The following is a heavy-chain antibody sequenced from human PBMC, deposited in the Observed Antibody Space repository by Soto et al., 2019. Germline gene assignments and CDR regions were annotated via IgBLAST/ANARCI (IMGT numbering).Heavy chain of an antibody. J-gene: IGHJ4*02. Sequence: ASVKVSCKASGYTFTSCYMHWVRQAPGQGLEWMGIINPSGGSTSYAQKFQGRVTMTRDTSTSTVYMELSSLRSEDTAVYYCARVPSRIAIFGVAPYFDYWGQGTLVTVSS. V-gene: IGHV1-46*01. CDR2: INPSGGST. D-gene: IGHD3-3*01. CDR3: ARVPSRIAIFGVAPYFDY. CDR1: GYTFTSCY.